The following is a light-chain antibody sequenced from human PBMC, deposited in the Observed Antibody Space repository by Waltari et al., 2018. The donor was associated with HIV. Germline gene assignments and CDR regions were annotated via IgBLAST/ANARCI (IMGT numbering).Light chain of an antibody. CDR3: AAWDVSLRGAYV. J-gene: IGLJ1*01. CDR1: RSDIGSNY. CDR2: SDN. V-gene: IGLV1-47*02. Sequence: QSVLTQPPSASGTPGQRVTISCSGARSDIGSNYVYWYQQLPGTAPQLLIDSDNQRPSGVPDRLSASKSGSSASVAISGLRSEDEADYYCAAWDVSLRGAYVFGTGTKVAVL.